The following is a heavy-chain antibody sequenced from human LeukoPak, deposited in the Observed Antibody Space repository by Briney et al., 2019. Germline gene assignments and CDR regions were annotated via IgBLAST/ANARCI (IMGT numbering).Heavy chain of an antibody. V-gene: IGHV1-46*01. CDR2: INPSGGST. CDR3: ARGGYCSGGSCYSVTQADYYFDY. J-gene: IGHJ4*02. CDR1: GYTFTDCY. D-gene: IGHD2-15*01. Sequence: GASVKVSCKASGYTFTDCYIHWVRQAPGQGLEWMGIINPSGGSTNYAQKFQGRVTMTRDTSTRTVYMELSSLRSEDTAVYYCARGGYCSGGSCYSVTQADYYFDYWGQGALVTVSS.